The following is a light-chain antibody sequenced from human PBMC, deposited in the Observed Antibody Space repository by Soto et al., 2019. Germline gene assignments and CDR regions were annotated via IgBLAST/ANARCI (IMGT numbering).Light chain of an antibody. CDR3: SSYAGSKNFIL. CDR2: EVN. J-gene: IGLJ2*01. V-gene: IGLV2-8*01. Sequence: QSAPTQPPSASGSPGQSVTISCTGTTSDVGGYKYVSWHQHRPGRAPRLILYEVNKRPAGVPDRFSGSKSGNTASLTVSGLQADDEADYFCSSYAGSKNFILFGGGTKLTVL. CDR1: TSDVGGYKY.